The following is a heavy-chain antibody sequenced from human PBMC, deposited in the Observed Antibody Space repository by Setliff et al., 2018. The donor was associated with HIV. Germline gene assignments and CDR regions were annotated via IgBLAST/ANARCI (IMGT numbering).Heavy chain of an antibody. D-gene: IGHD2-15*01. CDR2: FNPEDGKT. V-gene: IGHV1-24*01. CDR3: TTGLPLFCSGGSCLFDF. J-gene: IGHJ4*02. Sequence: ASVKVSCKVSGFNLTELSMHWVRQAPGKGLEWMGSFNPEDGKTIYAQKFQGRVTMIEDTSTDTAYMELSSLRSEDTAVYYCTTGLPLFCSGGSCLFDFWGQGTLVTVSS. CDR1: GFNLTELS.